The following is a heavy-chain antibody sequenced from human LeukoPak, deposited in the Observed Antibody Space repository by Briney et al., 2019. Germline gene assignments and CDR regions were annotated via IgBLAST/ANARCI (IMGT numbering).Heavy chain of an antibody. CDR1: GGTFSSYA. D-gene: IGHD3-10*01. V-gene: IGHV1-69*05. CDR2: IIPIFGTA. CDR3: ARDGGMVRGVNWFDP. Sequence: GASVKVSCKASGGTFSSYAISWVRQAPGQGLEWMGGIIPIFGTANYAQKFQGRVTITTDESTSTAYMELSSLRAEDTAVYYCARDGGMVRGVNWFDPWGQGTLVTVSS. J-gene: IGHJ5*02.